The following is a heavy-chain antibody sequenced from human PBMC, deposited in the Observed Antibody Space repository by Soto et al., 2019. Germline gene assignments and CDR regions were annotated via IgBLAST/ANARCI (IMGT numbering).Heavy chain of an antibody. CDR3: AVHAGAYSSGWPFPG. J-gene: IGHJ4*02. V-gene: IGHV1-18*04. CDR2: ISAYNVNT. Sequence: QVQLVQSGAEVKKPGAAVKVSCKASGYTFTSYGISWVRQAPGQGLEWMGWISAYNVNTNYAQKLQGRVTTTTDTSTSTAYLELRSLRSDDTAVYYCAVHAGAYSSGWPFPGWGQGTLVTVSS. D-gene: IGHD6-19*01. CDR1: GYTFTSYG.